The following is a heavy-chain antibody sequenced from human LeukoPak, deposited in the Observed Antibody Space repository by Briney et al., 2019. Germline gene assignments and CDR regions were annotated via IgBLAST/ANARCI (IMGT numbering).Heavy chain of an antibody. CDR3: ARRPRKVSWLLPYFDY. V-gene: IGHV3-11*01. CDR2: ISSSGSTI. J-gene: IGHJ4*02. D-gene: IGHD3-22*01. CDR1: GFTFSDHY. Sequence: SGGPLRLSCEASGFTFSDHYMSWIRQAPGKGLKWVSYISSSGSTIYYADSVKGRFTISRDNAKNSLYLQMNSLRAEDTAVYYCARRPRKVSWLLPYFDYWGQGTLVTVSS.